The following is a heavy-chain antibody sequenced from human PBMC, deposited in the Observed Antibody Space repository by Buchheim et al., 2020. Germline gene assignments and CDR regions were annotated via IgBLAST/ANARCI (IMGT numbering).Heavy chain of an antibody. CDR3: ARAMVRGAFDY. J-gene: IGHJ4*02. D-gene: IGHD3-10*01. CDR1: GGSIGNTHW. Sequence: QVQLQESGPGLVKPSGTLSLTCAVSGGSIGNTHWWSWFRQSPGKGLEWIGEVYQSGSANYNPSLRSRVTISVDTSKNQFSLTLGSVAAADTAIYYCARAMVRGAFDYWGQGTL. CDR2: VYQSGSA. V-gene: IGHV4-4*02.